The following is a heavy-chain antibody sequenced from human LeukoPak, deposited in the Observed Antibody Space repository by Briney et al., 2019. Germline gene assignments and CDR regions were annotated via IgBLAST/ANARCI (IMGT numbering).Heavy chain of an antibody. D-gene: IGHD4-17*01. CDR1: GFTFSSYA. J-gene: IGHJ4*02. CDR3: AKDRTYYADFANDY. Sequence: PGGSLRLSCAASGFTFSSYAMSWVRQAPGKGLEWVSTISGSGDNTYYVDSVKGRFTISRDNSKNTLYLQMNSLRADDTAIYYCAKDRTYYADFANDYWGQGTLVTVSS. CDR2: ISGSGDNT. V-gene: IGHV3-23*01.